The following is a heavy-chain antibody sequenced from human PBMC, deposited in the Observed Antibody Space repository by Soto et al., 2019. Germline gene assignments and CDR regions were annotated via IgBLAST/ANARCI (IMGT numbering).Heavy chain of an antibody. Sequence: PGGSLRLSCAASGFTFSSYAMSWVRQAPGKGLEWVSAISGSGGSTYYADSVKGRFTISRDNSKNTLYLQMNSLRAEDTAVYYCAKIASMFRGPDWYFDLWGRGTLVTVSS. CDR3: AKIASMFRGPDWYFDL. CDR2: ISGSGGST. D-gene: IGHD3-10*01. J-gene: IGHJ2*01. V-gene: IGHV3-23*01. CDR1: GFTFSSYA.